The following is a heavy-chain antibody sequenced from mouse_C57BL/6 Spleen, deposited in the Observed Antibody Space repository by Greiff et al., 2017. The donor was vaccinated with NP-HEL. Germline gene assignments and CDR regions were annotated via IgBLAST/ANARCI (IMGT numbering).Heavy chain of an antibody. V-gene: IGHV1-61*01. CDR2: IYPSDSET. D-gene: IGHD2-3*01. Sequence: VQLQQPGAELVRPGSSVKLSCKASGYTFTSYWMDWVKQRPGQGLEWIGNIYPSDSETHYNQKFKDKATLTVDKSSSTAYMQLSSLTSEDSAVYYCARLDGYWFAYWGQGTLVTVSA. CDR3: ARLDGYWFAY. CDR1: GYTFTSYW. J-gene: IGHJ3*01.